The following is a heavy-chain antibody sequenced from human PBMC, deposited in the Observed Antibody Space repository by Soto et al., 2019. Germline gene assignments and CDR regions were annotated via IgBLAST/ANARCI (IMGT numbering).Heavy chain of an antibody. Sequence: PSETLSLTCAVYGGSFSGYYWAWIRQPPGKGLEWIGSISYSGTTNSNPSLKSRITISVDTSKNQFSLKLSSVSAIDTAVYYCERLGGVPSSRPGIANWGQGTLVTVSS. CDR1: GGSFSGYY. CDR2: ISYSGTT. J-gene: IGHJ4*02. CDR3: ERLGGVPSSRPGIAN. D-gene: IGHD6-13*01. V-gene: IGHV4-34*01.